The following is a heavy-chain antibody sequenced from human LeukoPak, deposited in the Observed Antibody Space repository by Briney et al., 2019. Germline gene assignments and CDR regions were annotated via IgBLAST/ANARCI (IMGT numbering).Heavy chain of an antibody. CDR3: ARPTIVRGGYFDY. CDR2: IYYSGST. J-gene: IGHJ4*02. CDR1: GGSISSSSYY. Sequence: SETLSLTCTASGGSISSSSYYWGWIRQPPGKGLEWIGSIYYSGSTYYNPSLKSRVTISVDTSKNQFSLKLSSVTAADTAVYYCARPTIVRGGYFDYWGQGTLVTVSS. V-gene: IGHV4-39*01. D-gene: IGHD3-10*01.